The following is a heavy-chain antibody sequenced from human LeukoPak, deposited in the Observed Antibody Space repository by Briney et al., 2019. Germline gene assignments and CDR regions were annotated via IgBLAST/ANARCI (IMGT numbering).Heavy chain of an antibody. CDR3: ARDEAGYYDAFDI. CDR2: IYHTGDT. D-gene: IGHD1-26*01. J-gene: IGHJ3*02. CDR1: GGSISSSDYS. Sequence: SQTLSLTCAVSGGSISSSDYSWSWIRQPPGKGLEWIGYIYHTGDTSYNPSLRSRVTISVNRSKNQFSLRLRSVTAGDTATYYCARDEAGYYDAFDIWGQGTMVTISS. V-gene: IGHV4-30-2*01.